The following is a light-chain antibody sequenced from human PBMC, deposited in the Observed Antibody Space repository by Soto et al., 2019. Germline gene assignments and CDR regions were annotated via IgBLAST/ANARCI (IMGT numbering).Light chain of an antibody. V-gene: IGLV1-44*01. J-gene: IGLJ1*01. CDR3: AAWDDSLNGYV. Sequence: QSALTQPPSASGTPGQRVTISCSGSSSNIGSNTVNWYQQLPGTAPKLLIYSNNQRPSGVPDRFSGSKSGTSASLAISGLQSEDEADYYCAAWDDSLNGYVFGAVTKVTGL. CDR2: SNN. CDR1: SSNIGSNT.